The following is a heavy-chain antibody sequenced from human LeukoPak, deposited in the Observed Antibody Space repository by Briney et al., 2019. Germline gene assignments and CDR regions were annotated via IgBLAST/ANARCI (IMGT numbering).Heavy chain of an antibody. CDR2: INLNSGGT. V-gene: IGHV1-2*06. Sequence: ASVKVSCKASGFXFSDYYIHWVRQAPGQGPDYMGHINLNSGGTFYVQKFQGRVTMTRDTSISTAYMDLSRLTSDDTAVYFCASDPSSSDNFFDFWGQGTLVTVSS. CDR1: GFXFSDYY. D-gene: IGHD6-6*01. J-gene: IGHJ4*02. CDR3: ASDPSSSDNFFDF.